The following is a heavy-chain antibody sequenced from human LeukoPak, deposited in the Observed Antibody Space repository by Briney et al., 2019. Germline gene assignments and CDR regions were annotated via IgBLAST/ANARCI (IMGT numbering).Heavy chain of an antibody. CDR3: ARGFYGSGSSLFDY. D-gene: IGHD3-10*01. Sequence: SETLSLTCTVSGGSISSYHWSWIRQPPGKGLEWIGYIYYNSGSTNYNPSLKSRVTISVDTSKNQFSLKLSSVTAADTAVYYCARGFYGSGSSLFDYWGQGTLVTVSS. J-gene: IGHJ4*02. V-gene: IGHV4-59*08. CDR2: IYYNSGST. CDR1: GGSISSYH.